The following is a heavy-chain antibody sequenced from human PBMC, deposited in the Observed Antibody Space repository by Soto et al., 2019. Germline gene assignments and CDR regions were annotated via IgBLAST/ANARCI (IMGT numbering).Heavy chain of an antibody. CDR2: ISGSGGST. D-gene: IGHD6-19*01. J-gene: IGHJ4*02. CDR3: ARSHLRIAVAGTCLDY. Sequence: EVQLLESGGGLVQPGGSLRLSCAASGFTFSSYAMSWVRQAPGKGLEWVSAISGSGGSTYYADSVKGRFTISRDNSKNTLYLQMNSLRAEDTAVYYCARSHLRIAVAGTCLDYWGQGTLVTVSS. V-gene: IGHV3-23*01. CDR1: GFTFSSYA.